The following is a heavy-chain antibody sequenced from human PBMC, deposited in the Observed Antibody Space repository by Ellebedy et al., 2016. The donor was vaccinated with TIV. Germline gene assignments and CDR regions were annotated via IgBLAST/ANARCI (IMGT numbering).Heavy chain of an antibody. J-gene: IGHJ5*02. Sequence: GESLKIPCAVSGFTFSSYEMNWLRQAPGKGLEWVSYISGSASVTAYADSVKGRFTLSRDNARTSLYLQMNSLRVDDTAMYYCARSYGARTSGPWGQGTLVTVSS. D-gene: IGHD3-16*01. CDR2: ISGSASVT. CDR3: ARSYGARTSGP. V-gene: IGHV3-48*03. CDR1: GFTFSSYE.